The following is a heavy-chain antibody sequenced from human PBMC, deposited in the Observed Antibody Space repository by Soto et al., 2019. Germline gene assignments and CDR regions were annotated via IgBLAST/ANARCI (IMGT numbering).Heavy chain of an antibody. J-gene: IGHJ4*02. D-gene: IGHD3-3*01. V-gene: IGHV2-5*02. CDR3: ARFLWSDTSLYYFDY. Sequence: ESGPTLVNPTQTLTLTCTLSGFSLSTSGVGVGWIRQPPGKALEWLGIIFWDDDKRYRPSLKSRVTITKDTSKNQLVLIMTNMDPVDTATYYCARFLWSDTSLYYFDYWGQGTLVTVS. CDR1: GFSLSTSGVG. CDR2: IFWDDDK.